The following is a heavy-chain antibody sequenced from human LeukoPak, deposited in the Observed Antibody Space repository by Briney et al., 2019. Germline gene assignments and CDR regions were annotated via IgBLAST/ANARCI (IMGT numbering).Heavy chain of an antibody. Sequence: GGSLRLSCAASGFTFSSYGMHWVRQAPGKGLEWVAFIRYDGSNKYCADSVKGRFTISRDNSKNTLYLQMNSLRAEDTAVYYCAKDLGYYDSSGYYVNYFDYWGQGTLVTVSS. V-gene: IGHV3-30*02. D-gene: IGHD3-22*01. CDR2: IRYDGSNK. CDR1: GFTFSSYG. CDR3: AKDLGYYDSSGYYVNYFDY. J-gene: IGHJ4*02.